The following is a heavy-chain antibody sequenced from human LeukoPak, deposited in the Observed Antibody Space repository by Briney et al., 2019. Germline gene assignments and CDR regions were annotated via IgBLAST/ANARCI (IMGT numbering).Heavy chain of an antibody. CDR3: ARIFESGFLLGSFDI. D-gene: IGHD3-3*01. Sequence: GGSLRLSCAASGFTFSSYEMNWVRQAPEKGLEWVSYISLSGNTIYYADSVKGRFTISRDNAKYSLYLQMNNPRGHGRAIQYFARIFESGFLLGSFDIWGQGTMVSVSS. CDR1: GFTFSSYE. CDR2: ISLSGNTI. J-gene: IGHJ3*02. V-gene: IGHV3-48*03.